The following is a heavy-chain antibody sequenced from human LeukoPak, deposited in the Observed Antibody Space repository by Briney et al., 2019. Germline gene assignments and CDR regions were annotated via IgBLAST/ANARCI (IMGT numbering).Heavy chain of an antibody. J-gene: IGHJ5*02. CDR2: MYYSGST. CDR3: ARPYYYDSRIDP. Sequence: SETLSFTCTVSGGSISSGDYYWSWIRQPPGKGLEWIAYMYYSGSTYYNPSLRSRVTMSADTSKNQLSLKLSSVTAADTAVYYCARPYYYDSRIDPCGQGILVTVSS. V-gene: IGHV4-30-4*01. CDR1: GGSISSGDYY. D-gene: IGHD3-22*01.